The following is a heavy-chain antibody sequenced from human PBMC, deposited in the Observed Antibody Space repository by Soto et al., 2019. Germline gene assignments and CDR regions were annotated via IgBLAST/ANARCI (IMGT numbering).Heavy chain of an antibody. D-gene: IGHD3-10*01. CDR2: INPNSGGT. CDR3: ESSGMTALPNFDE. Sequence: ASVKVSCKASGYTFTGYYMHWVRQAPGQGLEWMGWINPNSGGTNYAQKFQGWVTMARDTSISTAYMELSRLRSDDTAVYYCESSGMTALPNFDEWGQGTTVTVS. V-gene: IGHV1-2*04. CDR1: GYTFTGYY. J-gene: IGHJ4*02.